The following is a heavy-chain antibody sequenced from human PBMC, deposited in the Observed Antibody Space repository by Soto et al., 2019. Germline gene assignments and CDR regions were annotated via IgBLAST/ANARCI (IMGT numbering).Heavy chain of an antibody. CDR2: IYYSGST. D-gene: IGHD2-15*01. V-gene: IGHV4-59*01. CDR1: GGSISSYY. Sequence: SETLSLTCTVSGGSISSYYWSWIRQPPGKGLEWIGYIYYSGSTNYNPSLKSRVTISVDTSKNQFSLKLSSVTAADTAVYYCARDGGWSGFHYWGQGTLVTVSS. CDR3: ARDGGWSGFHY. J-gene: IGHJ4*02.